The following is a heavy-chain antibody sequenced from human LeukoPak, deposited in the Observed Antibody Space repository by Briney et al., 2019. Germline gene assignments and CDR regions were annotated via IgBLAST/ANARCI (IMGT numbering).Heavy chain of an antibody. J-gene: IGHJ6*02. D-gene: IGHD5-18*01. CDR3: ARGYSYGQPHLYYYGMDV. Sequence: GASVKVSCKASGGTFSSYAISWVRQAPGQGLEWMGGIIPIFGTANYAQKFQGRVTITADESTSTAYMELSSLRSEDTAVYYCARGYSYGQPHLYYYGMDVWGQGTTVTVSS. CDR2: IIPIFGTA. V-gene: IGHV1-69*13. CDR1: GGTFSSYA.